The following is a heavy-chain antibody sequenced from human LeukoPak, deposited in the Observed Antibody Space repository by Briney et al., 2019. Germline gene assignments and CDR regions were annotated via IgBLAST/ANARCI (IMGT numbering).Heavy chain of an antibody. Sequence: PSQTLSLTCTVSGVSISSGSYDWGWIQHPAGNGLEWIRLIETSWNTNYNLSLKTRGPISVDTSTNQSSLKLSSLTAADQAVYYCARRMGYCSGGSCKKQYYYYYYYMDVWGKGTTVTVSS. CDR1: GVSISSGSYD. D-gene: IGHD2-15*01. V-gene: IGHV4-61*02. J-gene: IGHJ6*03. CDR3: ARRMGYCSGGSCKKQYYYYYYYMDV. CDR2: IETSWNT.